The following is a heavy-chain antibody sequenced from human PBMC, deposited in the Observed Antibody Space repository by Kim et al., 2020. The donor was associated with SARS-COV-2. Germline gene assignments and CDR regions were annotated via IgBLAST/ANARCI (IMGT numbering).Heavy chain of an antibody. CDR3: AKDQIYGDGRYGMDV. CDR2: IVSDGSST. J-gene: IGHJ6*02. V-gene: IGHV3-23*03. CDR1: GFTFSGYA. D-gene: IGHD4-17*01. Sequence: GGSLRLSCAASGFTFSGYAMSWVRQAPGKGLEWVSIIVSDGSSTNYADSVKGRFTISRDNSKNTLYLQMSSLRAEDTAVYYCAKDQIYGDGRYGMDVWGQGTTVTVSS.